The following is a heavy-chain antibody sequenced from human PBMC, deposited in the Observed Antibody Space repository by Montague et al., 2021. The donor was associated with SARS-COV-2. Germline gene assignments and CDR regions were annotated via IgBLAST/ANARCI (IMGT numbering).Heavy chain of an antibody. V-gene: IGHV4-38-2*02. D-gene: IGHD3-3*01. CDR1: GYSTSSGYY. CDR3: ARDVRYYDFWSGRAQTSPDY. Sequence: SETLSLTCTVSGYSTSSGYYWGWIRQPPGKGLEWIGSIYHSGSTYYNPSLKSRVTISVDTSKNQFSLKLSSVTAADTAVYYCARDVRYYDFWSGRAQTSPDYWGQGTLDTVSS. J-gene: IGHJ4*02. CDR2: IYHSGST.